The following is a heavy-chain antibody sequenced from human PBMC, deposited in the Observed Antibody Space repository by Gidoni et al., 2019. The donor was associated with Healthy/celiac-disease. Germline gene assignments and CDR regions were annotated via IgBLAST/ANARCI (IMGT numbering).Heavy chain of an antibody. Sequence: APGKGLEWVSGISWNSGSIGYADSVTGRFTISRDNAKNSLYLQMNSLRAEDTALYYCAKAYYYDSSGYYYFDYWGQGTLVTVSS. D-gene: IGHD3-22*01. CDR3: AKAYYYDSSGYYYFDY. V-gene: IGHV3-9*01. J-gene: IGHJ4*02. CDR2: ISWNSGSI.